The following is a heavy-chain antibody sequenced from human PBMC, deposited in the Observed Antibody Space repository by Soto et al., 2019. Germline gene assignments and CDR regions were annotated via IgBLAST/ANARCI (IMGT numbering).Heavy chain of an antibody. D-gene: IGHD6-13*01. CDR2: IDPSDSYT. Sequence: GESLKISCKGSGYSFTSYWISWVRQMPGKGLEWMGRIDPSDSYTNYSPSFQGQVTISADKSINTTYLQWSSLKASDTAIYYCARQAAAGKYYYAMDVWGQGTTVTVSS. CDR3: ARQAAAGKYYYAMDV. V-gene: IGHV5-10-1*04. J-gene: IGHJ6*02. CDR1: GYSFTSYW.